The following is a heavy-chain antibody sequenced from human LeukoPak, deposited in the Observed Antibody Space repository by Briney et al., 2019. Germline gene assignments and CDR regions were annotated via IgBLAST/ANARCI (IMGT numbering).Heavy chain of an antibody. CDR1: GGTFSSYA. CDR3: ARDTPPLAVSYYYDGMDV. V-gene: IGHV1-69*04. D-gene: IGHD6-19*01. CDR2: IIPIFGIA. Sequence: ASVKVCCKASGGTFSSYAISWVRQAPGQGLEWMGRIIPIFGIANYAQKFQGRVTITADKSTSTAYMRRSSVRSEHTAVYYCARDTPPLAVSYYYDGMDVWGQGTTVTVSS. J-gene: IGHJ6*02.